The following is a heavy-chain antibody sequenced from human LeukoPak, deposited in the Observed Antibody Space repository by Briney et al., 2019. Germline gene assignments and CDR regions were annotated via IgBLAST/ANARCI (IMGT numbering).Heavy chain of an antibody. J-gene: IGHJ4*02. D-gene: IGHD4-17*01. CDR1: GFIFKKTW. V-gene: IGHV3-7*01. CDR2: INDDGKEE. Sequence: PGGSLRLSCAASGFIFKKTWMAWVGQAAGKGLEWVANINDDGKEEKYVDSVKRPFTISTDNAKNSLFLQLNSLRAEDTAIYYCARDPEYGALNSWGQGTLVSVSS. CDR3: ARDPEYGALNS.